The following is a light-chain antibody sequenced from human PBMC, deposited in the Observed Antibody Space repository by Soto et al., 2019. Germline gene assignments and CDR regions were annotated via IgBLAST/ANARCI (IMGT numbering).Light chain of an antibody. V-gene: IGKV3-20*01. J-gene: IGKJ1*01. Sequence: DIVLTQSQATLSLSPGERATLSCRASQSISSTYLAWYQQNPGHAPRLLIYGTSSRTTGIPDRFSDSGSGTDFTLTISRLEPEDFAVYYCHQYDDSRWTFGQGNKVEI. CDR1: QSISSTY. CDR2: GTS. CDR3: HQYDDSRWT.